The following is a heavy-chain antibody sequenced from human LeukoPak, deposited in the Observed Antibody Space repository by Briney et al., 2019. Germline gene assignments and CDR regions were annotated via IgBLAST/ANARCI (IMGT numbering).Heavy chain of an antibody. CDR2: VSTSSIYI. CDR3: ARDRMPFSGYDTGCFDP. Sequence: GGSLRLSCAASGFTFSTYSMNWVRQAPGKGLEWVSSVSTSSIYIYYADSIKGRFTISRDNAKNSLYLQMNSLRAEDTAVYYCARDRMPFSGYDTGCFDPWGQGTLVTVSS. D-gene: IGHD5-12*01. CDR1: GFTFSTYS. V-gene: IGHV3-21*01. J-gene: IGHJ5*02.